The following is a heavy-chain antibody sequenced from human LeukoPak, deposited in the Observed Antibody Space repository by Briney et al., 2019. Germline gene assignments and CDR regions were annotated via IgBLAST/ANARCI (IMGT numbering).Heavy chain of an antibody. Sequence: PGGSLRLSCAASGFTFSSYAMGWVRQAPGKGLEWVSAISGSGGSTYYADSVKGRFTISRDNSKNTLYLQMNSLRAEDTAVYYCAKEVLGSGWGPGFDYWGQGTLVTVSS. CDR2: ISGSGGST. CDR3: AKEVLGSGWGPGFDY. V-gene: IGHV3-23*01. D-gene: IGHD6-19*01. CDR1: GFTFSSYA. J-gene: IGHJ4*02.